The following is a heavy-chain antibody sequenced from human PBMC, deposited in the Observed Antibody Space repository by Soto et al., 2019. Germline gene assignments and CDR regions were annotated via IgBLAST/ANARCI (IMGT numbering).Heavy chain of an antibody. CDR2: ISAYNGNT. CDR1: GYTFTSYG. D-gene: IGHD2-15*01. V-gene: IGHV1-18*01. Sequence: QVQLVQSGAEVKKPGASVKVSCKASGYTFTSYGISWVRQAPGQGLEWMGWISAYNGNTNYAQKLQGRVTMTTDTATSSDYMELRSLRSDDTAVYYCARVRLSLDWFEPWGQGTLVTVSS. CDR3: ARVRLSLDWFEP. J-gene: IGHJ5*02.